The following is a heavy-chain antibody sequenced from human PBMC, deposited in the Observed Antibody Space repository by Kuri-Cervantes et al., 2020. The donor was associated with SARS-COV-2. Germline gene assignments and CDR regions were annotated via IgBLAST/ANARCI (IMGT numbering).Heavy chain of an antibody. D-gene: IGHD3-3*01. CDR1: GYSISSGYY. CDR2: IYYSGST. J-gene: IGHJ5*02. Sequence: GSLRLSCAVSGYSISSGYYWGWIRQPPGKGLEWIGSIYYSGSTYYNPSLKSRVTISVDTSKSQFSLKLSSVTAADTAVHYCARDFWSGYYGGNWFDPWGQGTLVTVSS. V-gene: IGHV4-38-2*02. CDR3: ARDFWSGYYGGNWFDP.